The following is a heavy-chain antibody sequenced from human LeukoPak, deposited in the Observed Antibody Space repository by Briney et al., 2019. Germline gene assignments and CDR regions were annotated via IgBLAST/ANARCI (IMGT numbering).Heavy chain of an antibody. J-gene: IGHJ4*02. D-gene: IGHD6-13*01. V-gene: IGHV4-59*01. CDR2: IFYSGSS. CDR1: GGAIIKYY. CDR3: ARVAAAGWEYFDS. Sequence: PSETLSLTCTVSGGAIIKYYWSWIRQPPGKGLEWIGYIFYSGSSNYNPSLKSRVTISIDTSKNQFSLNLNSVTAADTAVYYCARVAAAGWEYFDSWGQGTLVTVSS.